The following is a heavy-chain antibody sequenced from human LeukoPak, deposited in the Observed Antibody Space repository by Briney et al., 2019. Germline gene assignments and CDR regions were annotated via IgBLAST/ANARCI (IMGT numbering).Heavy chain of an antibody. CDR1: TFTFSSYT. Sequence: PGGSLRLSCATSTFTFSSYTMNWVRQAPGEGLEWVSSISPSANSKYHADSVKGRFTISRDNAENSLYMQMNSLRAEDTGVYYCVRDFLGESGAGGYWGQGTLVTVSS. J-gene: IGHJ4*02. CDR3: VRDFLGESGAGGY. CDR2: ISPSANSK. D-gene: IGHD3-10*01. V-gene: IGHV3-21*01.